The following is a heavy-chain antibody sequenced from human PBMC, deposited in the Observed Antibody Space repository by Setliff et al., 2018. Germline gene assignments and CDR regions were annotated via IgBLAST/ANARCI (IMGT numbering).Heavy chain of an antibody. D-gene: IGHD1-26*01. J-gene: IGHJ3*02. CDR1: GGSVSGYY. CDR2: IYDSGIT. V-gene: IGHV4-59*02. CDR3: ARKGISALSGAFDM. Sequence: TSETLSLTCTVSGGSVSGYYWSWIRQPPGKGLEWIGYIYDSGITNYNPSLKSRVTISVDTSKNQISLKVKSVTAADTAVYYCARKGISALSGAFDMWGQGTMVTVSS.